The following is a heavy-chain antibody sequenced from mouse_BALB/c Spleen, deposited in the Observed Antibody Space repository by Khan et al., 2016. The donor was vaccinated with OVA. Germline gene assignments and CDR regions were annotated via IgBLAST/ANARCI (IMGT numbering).Heavy chain of an antibody. J-gene: IGHJ2*01. V-gene: IGHV1S137*01. CDR1: GYTFTDYA. D-gene: IGHD2-3*01. CDR2: ISTYSGNT. Sequence: QVQLQQSGPELVRPGVSVKISCKGSGYTFTDYAMYWVKQSHAKSLEWIGLISTYSGNTNYNQKFKGKATMTVDKSSSTAYMGLARLTSEDSAIYYWARPAYDGYYDYWGQGTTLTVSS. CDR3: ARPAYDGYYDY.